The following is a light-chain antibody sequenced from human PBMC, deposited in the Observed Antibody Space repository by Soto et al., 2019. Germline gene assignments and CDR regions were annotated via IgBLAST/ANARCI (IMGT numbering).Light chain of an antibody. V-gene: IGKV1-9*01. Sequence: DIQLTQSPSFLSASVGDRVTITCRASQGISDYLAWYQQEPGKAPKLLIYAASTLQSGVPSRFSGSGSGTEFTLTISSLQTEDFATYYCQQLHSYPSTFGQGTRLDIK. J-gene: IGKJ5*01. CDR2: AAS. CDR1: QGISDY. CDR3: QQLHSYPST.